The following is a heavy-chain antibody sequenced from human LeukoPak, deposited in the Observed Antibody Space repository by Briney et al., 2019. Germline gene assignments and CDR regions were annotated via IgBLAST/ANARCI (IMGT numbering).Heavy chain of an antibody. CDR2: IYNSANT. V-gene: IGHV4-39*01. J-gene: IGHJ3*02. Sequence: PSETLSLTCTVSGDSISSSSYCWDWIRQPPGKGLERIGNIYNSANTHYNPSLTTRITMSADTSKNQFSLKLNAVTAADTGICYCARHSRSGYIGYENAFDIWGQGTMVTVSS. CDR1: GDSISSSSYC. CDR3: ARHSRSGYIGYENAFDI. D-gene: IGHD5-12*01.